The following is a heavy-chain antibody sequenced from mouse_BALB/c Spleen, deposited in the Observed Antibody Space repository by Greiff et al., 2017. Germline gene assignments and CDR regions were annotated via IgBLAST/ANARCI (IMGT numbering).Heavy chain of an antibody. CDR2: ISYSGST. CDR1: GYSITSDYA. J-gene: IGHJ2*01. Sequence: DVKLQESGPGLVKPSQSLSLTCTVTGYSITSDYAWNWIRQFPGNKLEWMGYISYSGSTSYNPSLKSRISITRDTSKNQFFLQLNSVTTEDTATYYCARLKYGNYDYWGQGTTLTVSS. V-gene: IGHV3-2*02. D-gene: IGHD2-10*02. CDR3: ARLKYGNYDY.